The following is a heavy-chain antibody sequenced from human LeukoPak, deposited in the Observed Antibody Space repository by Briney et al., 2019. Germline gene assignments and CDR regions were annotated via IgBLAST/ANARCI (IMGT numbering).Heavy chain of an antibody. V-gene: IGHV4-30-4*01. CDR3: ARVPRMSIPYYFDY. CDR2: TFYSGST. D-gene: IGHD6-6*01. Sequence: PSETLSLTCTVSGGSISSGDYYWSWIRQHPEKGLEWIGYTFYSGSTYYNPSLKSRVTISVDTSKNQFSLKLSSVTAADTAVYYCARVPRMSIPYYFDYWGQGTLVTVSS. J-gene: IGHJ4*02. CDR1: GGSISSGDYY.